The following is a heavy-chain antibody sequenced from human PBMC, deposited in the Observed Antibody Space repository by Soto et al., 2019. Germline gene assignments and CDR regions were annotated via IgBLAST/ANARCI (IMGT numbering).Heavy chain of an antibody. CDR3: ARGVSARVDY. CDR1: EYSFTSLD. J-gene: IGHJ4*02. D-gene: IGHD6-19*01. CDR2: MQPSTGRT. V-gene: IGHV1-8*01. Sequence: QVQLVQSGAEVREPGASVKVSCKASEYSFTSLDINWVGQTAGQGLEWMGWMQPSTGRTGYAQKFQGRVTMTRDTSINTAYMELTTLTSDDTASYYCARGVSARVDYWGQGTLLTVSS.